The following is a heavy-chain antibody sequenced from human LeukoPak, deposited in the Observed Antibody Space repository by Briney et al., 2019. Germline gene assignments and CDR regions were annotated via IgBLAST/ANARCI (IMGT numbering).Heavy chain of an antibody. CDR2: IYYSGST. V-gene: IGHV4-59*01. J-gene: IGHJ4*02. Sequence: SETLSLTCTVSGGSISSYYWSWIRQPPGKGLEWIGYIYYSGSTNYNPSFKSRVTISVDTSKNQFSLKLSSVTAADTAVYYCARMSGYSYGRIDYWGQGTLVTVSS. CDR1: GGSISSYY. CDR3: ARMSGYSYGRIDY. D-gene: IGHD5-18*01.